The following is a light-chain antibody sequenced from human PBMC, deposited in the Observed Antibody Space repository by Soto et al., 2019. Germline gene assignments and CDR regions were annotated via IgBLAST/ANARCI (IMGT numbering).Light chain of an antibody. CDR2: GAS. V-gene: IGKV3-20*01. CDR3: QHYGSSRWT. CDR1: QSVSSNS. Sequence: EIVLTQSPGILSLSPGERATLSCRASQSVSSNSLAWDQQKPGQAPRLLIYGASSRATGIPDRFSGSGSGTDFTLTSSILEPEDFAVYYCQHYGSSRWTFGQGTKVDIK. J-gene: IGKJ1*01.